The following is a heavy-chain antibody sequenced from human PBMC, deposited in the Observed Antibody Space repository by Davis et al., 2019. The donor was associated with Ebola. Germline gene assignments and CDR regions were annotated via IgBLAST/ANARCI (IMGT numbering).Heavy chain of an antibody. D-gene: IGHD2-2*01. V-gene: IGHV3-30-3*01. CDR1: GFTFSSYA. CDR2: ISYDGSNK. J-gene: IGHJ6*02. CDR3: ARHLPDCISTSCYPYYYYGMDV. Sequence: GGSLRLSCAASGFTFSSYAMHWVRQAPGKGLEWVAVISYDGSNKYYADSVKGRFTISRENSKNTLYLQMNSLRAEDTAVYYCARHLPDCISTSCYPYYYYGMDVWGQGTTVTVSS.